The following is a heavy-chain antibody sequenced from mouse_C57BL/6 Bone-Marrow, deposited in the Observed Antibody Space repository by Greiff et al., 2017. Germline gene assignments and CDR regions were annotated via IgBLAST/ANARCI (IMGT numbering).Heavy chain of an antibody. CDR1: GYAFSSSW. J-gene: IGHJ2*01. V-gene: IGHV1-82*01. Sequence: QVQLQQSGPELVKPGASVKISCKASGYAFSSSWMNWVKQRPGTGLEWIGRIYPGDGDTNYNGKFKGKATLTADKSSSTAYMQLSSLTSEDSAVYFCARSGSGYNYWGQGTTLTVSS. CDR2: IYPGDGDT. D-gene: IGHD3-2*02. CDR3: ARSGSGYNY.